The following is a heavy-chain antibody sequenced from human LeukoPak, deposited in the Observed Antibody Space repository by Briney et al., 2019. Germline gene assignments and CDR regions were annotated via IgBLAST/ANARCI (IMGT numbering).Heavy chain of an antibody. CDR3: ARADTVLRYFAAFDY. CDR2: IYYSGST. J-gene: IGHJ4*02. Sequence: PSETLSLTCTVSGGSISSGDYYWSWIRQPPGKGLEWIGYIYYSGSTYYNPSLKSRVTISVDTSKNQFSLKLSSVTAADTAVYYCARADTVLRYFAAFDYWGQGTLVTVSS. V-gene: IGHV4-30-4*08. D-gene: IGHD3-9*01. CDR1: GGSISSGDYY.